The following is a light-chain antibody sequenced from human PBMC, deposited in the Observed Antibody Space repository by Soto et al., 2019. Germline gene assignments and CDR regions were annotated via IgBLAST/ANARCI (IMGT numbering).Light chain of an antibody. CDR1: SSDVGGYNY. CDR3: SSYTSSSTLRNWV. Sequence: QSVLTQPASVSGSPGQSITISCTGTSSDVGGYNYVSWYQQHPGKAPKLMIYDVSNRPSGVSNRFSGSKSGNTASLTISGLQAEDEADYYCSSYTSSSTLRNWVFGGGTQLTVL. V-gene: IGLV2-14*01. J-gene: IGLJ3*02. CDR2: DVS.